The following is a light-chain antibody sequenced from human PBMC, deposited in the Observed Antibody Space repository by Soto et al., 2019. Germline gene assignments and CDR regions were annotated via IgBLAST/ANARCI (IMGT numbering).Light chain of an antibody. Sequence: QSALTQPPSASGSPGQSVTISCTGTSSDIGGYNSVSWYQQHPGKVPKLIIYAVNKRPSGVPDRFSGSMSGNTASLTVSGLQAEDEADYDCSSSTGSNNFVVFGGGTKLTVL. V-gene: IGLV2-8*01. CDR2: AVN. J-gene: IGLJ2*01. CDR1: SSDIGGYNS. CDR3: SSSTGSNNFVV.